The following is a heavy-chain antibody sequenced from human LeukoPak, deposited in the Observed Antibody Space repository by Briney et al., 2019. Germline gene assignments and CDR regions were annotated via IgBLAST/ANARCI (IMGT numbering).Heavy chain of an antibody. Sequence: GASVTVSFKASGGTFSTYAINWVRQVPGQGLEWMGRIIPIVGITNYAQKLQGRVSITADKSTNTAYMELSSLRSEDTAVYYCARGASSNWFDLWGQGTLVTVSS. CDR2: IIPIVGIT. J-gene: IGHJ5*02. CDR3: ARGASSNWFDL. V-gene: IGHV1-69*04. D-gene: IGHD1-26*01. CDR1: GGTFSTYA.